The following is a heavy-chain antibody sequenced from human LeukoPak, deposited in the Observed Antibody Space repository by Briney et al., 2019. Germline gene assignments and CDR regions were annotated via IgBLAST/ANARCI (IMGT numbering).Heavy chain of an antibody. Sequence: GASVKVSCKASGYTFTSYYMHWVRQAPGQGLEWMGIINPSGGSTSYAQKFQGRVTMTRDTSTSTVYMELSSLRSEDTAVYYCGRGGAGYYYDSSGYEFWGQGTLVTVSS. D-gene: IGHD3-22*01. CDR1: GYTFTSYY. V-gene: IGHV1-46*01. CDR2: INPSGGST. J-gene: IGHJ4*02. CDR3: GRGGAGYYYDSSGYEF.